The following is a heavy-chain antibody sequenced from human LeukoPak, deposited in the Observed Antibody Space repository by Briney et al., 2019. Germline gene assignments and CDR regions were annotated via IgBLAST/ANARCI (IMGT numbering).Heavy chain of an antibody. J-gene: IGHJ3*02. CDR2: IYYSGTT. V-gene: IGHV4-39*07. D-gene: IGHD6-13*01. Sequence: SETLSLTCTVSGGSISSSSYYWGWIRQPPGRGLEYIGSIYYSGTTYYNPSLKSRVTISVDTSKNQFSLKLSSVTAADTAVYYCARSSSWAKGVDIWGQGTMVTVSS. CDR1: GGSISSSSYY. CDR3: ARSSSWAKGVDI.